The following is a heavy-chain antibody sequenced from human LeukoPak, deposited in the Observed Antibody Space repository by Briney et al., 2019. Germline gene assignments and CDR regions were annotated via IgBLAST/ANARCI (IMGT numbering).Heavy chain of an antibody. Sequence: PGGFLRLSCAASGFTFDDYCMSWVRQAPGKGLEWVSTINWNGGRTGYADSMKGRFTISRDDAKNSLYLQMNSLRAEDTALYYCARGTGYSYFDYWGQRSLVTVSS. CDR3: ARGTGYSYFDY. J-gene: IGHJ4*02. CDR2: INWNGGRT. CDR1: GFTFDDYC. V-gene: IGHV3-20*04. D-gene: IGHD5-18*01.